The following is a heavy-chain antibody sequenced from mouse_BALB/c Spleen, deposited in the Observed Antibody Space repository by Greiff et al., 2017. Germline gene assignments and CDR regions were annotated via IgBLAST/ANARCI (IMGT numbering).Heavy chain of an antibody. CDR2: ISSGGSYT. D-gene: IGHD3-2*01. CDR1: GFTFSSYA. V-gene: IGHV5-9-4*01. J-gene: IGHJ4*01. CDR3: ARDPRQLGPGAMDY. Sequence: EVQGVESGGGLVKPGGSLKLSCAASGFTFSSYAMSWVRQSPEKRLEWVAEISSGGSYTYYPDTVTGRFTISRDNAKNTLYLEMSSLRSEDTAMYYCARDPRQLGPGAMDYWGQGTSVTVSS.